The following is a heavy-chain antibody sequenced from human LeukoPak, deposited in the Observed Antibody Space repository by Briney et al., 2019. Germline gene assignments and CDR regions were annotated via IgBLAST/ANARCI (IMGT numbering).Heavy chain of an antibody. Sequence: GGSLRLSCAASGFTFTAFTINWVRQAPGKGLEWVSSISSSYAIYFADSVKGRFTISRDNAKNSVYLHMNSLRAEDTAVYYCARDRHFVAFDIWGQGTMVTVS. J-gene: IGHJ3*02. V-gene: IGHV3-69-1*01. CDR2: ISSSYAI. CDR3: ARDRHFVAFDI. CDR1: GFTFTAFT.